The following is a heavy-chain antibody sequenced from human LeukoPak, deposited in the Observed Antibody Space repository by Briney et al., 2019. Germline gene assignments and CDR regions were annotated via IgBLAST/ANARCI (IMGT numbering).Heavy chain of an antibody. J-gene: IGHJ4*02. CDR3: ARDLRL. CDR1: GFTFSSFS. Sequence: GGSLRLSCAASGFTFSSFSMNWVRQAPGKGLEWVSSITSSSNYIYYANSVRGRFTISRDNAKNSLYLQMNSVRAEDTAVYYCARDLRLWGQGTLVTVSS. CDR2: ITSSSNYI. V-gene: IGHV3-21*01.